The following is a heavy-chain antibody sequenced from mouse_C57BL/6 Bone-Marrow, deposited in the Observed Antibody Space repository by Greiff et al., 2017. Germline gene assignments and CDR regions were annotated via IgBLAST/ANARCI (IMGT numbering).Heavy chain of an antibody. CDR3: KGVTTGFDAMDY. CDR1: GFNIKDDY. D-gene: IGHD2-12*01. J-gene: IGHJ4*01. CDR2: IDPENGDT. V-gene: IGHV14-4*01. Sequence: EVQLQQSGAELVRPGASVKLSCTASGFNIKDDYMHWVKQRPEQGLEWIGWIDPENGDTEYASKFQGKATITADTSSNTAYLQLSSLTSEDAAVYYCKGVTTGFDAMDYWGQGTSVTVSS.